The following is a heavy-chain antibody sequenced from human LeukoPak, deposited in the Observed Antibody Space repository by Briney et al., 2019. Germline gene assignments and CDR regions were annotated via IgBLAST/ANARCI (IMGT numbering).Heavy chain of an antibody. Sequence: SETLSLTCTVSGGSISSYYWSWIRQPPGKGLEWIGYIYYSGSTNYNLSLKSRVTISVDTSKNQFSLKLSSVTAADTAVYYCAGNWVNDAFDIWGQGTMVTVSS. CDR2: IYYSGST. CDR1: GGSISSYY. D-gene: IGHD7-27*01. V-gene: IGHV4-59*01. J-gene: IGHJ3*02. CDR3: AGNWVNDAFDI.